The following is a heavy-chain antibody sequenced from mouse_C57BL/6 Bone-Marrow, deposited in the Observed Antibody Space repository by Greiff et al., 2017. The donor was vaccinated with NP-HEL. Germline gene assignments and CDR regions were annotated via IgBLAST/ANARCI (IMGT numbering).Heavy chain of an antibody. J-gene: IGHJ1*03. V-gene: IGHV1-39*01. CDR2: INPNYGTT. CDR1: GYSFTDYN. D-gene: IGHD2-3*01. CDR3: ASNFYDYWYFDV. Sequence: VQLQQSGPELVKPGASVKTSRKASGYSFTDYNMNLVKQSNRKSPEWIGVINPNYGTTSSNQKFKDKATLTVDQASSPAYMQLNSLTSEDSAVYYGASNFYDYWYFDVGGTGTTVTVSS.